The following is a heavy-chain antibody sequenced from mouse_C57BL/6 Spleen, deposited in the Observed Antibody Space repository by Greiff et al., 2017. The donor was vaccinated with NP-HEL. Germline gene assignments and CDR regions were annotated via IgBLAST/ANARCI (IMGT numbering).Heavy chain of an antibody. CDR1: GYTFTSYW. V-gene: IGHV1-64*01. Sequence: QVQLQQPGAELVKPGASVKLSCKASGYTFTSYWMHWVKQRPGQGLEWIGLIHPKSGSTNYNEKFKSKATLTVDKSSSTAYMQLSSLTSEDSAVYYCASHISTVVDDWGQGTTLTVSS. CDR2: IHPKSGST. CDR3: ASHISTVVDD. D-gene: IGHD1-1*01. J-gene: IGHJ2*01.